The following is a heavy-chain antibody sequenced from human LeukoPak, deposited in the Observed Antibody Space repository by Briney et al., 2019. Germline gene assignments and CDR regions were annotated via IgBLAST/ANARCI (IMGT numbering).Heavy chain of an antibody. V-gene: IGHV1-2*02. J-gene: IGHJ4*02. CDR2: INPNSGGT. CDR3: ARAYDSSGYYYGGYFDY. D-gene: IGHD3-22*01. CDR1: GYTFTGYY. Sequence: APVKVSCKASGYTFTGYYMHWVRQAPGQGLEWMGWINPNSGGTNYAQKFQGRVTMTRDTSISTAYMELSRLRSDDTAVYYCARAYDSSGYYYGGYFDYWGQGTLVTVSS.